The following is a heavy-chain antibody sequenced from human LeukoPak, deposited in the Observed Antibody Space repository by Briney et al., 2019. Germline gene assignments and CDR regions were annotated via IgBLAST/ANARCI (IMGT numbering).Heavy chain of an antibody. D-gene: IGHD2-15*01. V-gene: IGHV4-31*03. CDR3: ARDAHSLYAFDI. Sequence: PSQTLSLTCTVSDGSISSGGYYWSWIRQHPGKGLEWIGYIYYSGSTYYNPSLKSRVTISVDTSKNQFSLKLSSVTAADTAVYYCARDAHSLYAFDIWGQGTVVTVSS. J-gene: IGHJ3*02. CDR1: DGSISSGGYY. CDR2: IYYSGST.